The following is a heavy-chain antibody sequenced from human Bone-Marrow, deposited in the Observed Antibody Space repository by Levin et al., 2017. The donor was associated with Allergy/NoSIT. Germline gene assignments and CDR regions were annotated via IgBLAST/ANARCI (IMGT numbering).Heavy chain of an antibody. CDR2: ISYDGSNK. J-gene: IGHJ6*02. D-gene: IGHD3-3*01. CDR1: GFSFSNYA. Sequence: GGSLRLSCTASGFSFSNYAMYWVRQAPGKGLECVAVISYDGSNKFYSDSVKGRFTISRDNSKNTLYLQVKTLRTEDTAIYYCACVTYSDFWSGNYNGTYGMDVWGQGTTVIVSS. CDR3: ACVTYSDFWSGNYNGTYGMDV. V-gene: IGHV3-30-3*01.